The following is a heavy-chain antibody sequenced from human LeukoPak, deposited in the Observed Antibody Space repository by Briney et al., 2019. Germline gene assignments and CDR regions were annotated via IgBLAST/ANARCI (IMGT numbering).Heavy chain of an antibody. V-gene: IGHV3-23*01. CDR3: ARVRSYGTFDY. CDR1: GFTFSNYV. Sequence: GGSLRLSCAASGFTFSNYVMSWVRQAPGKGLEWVSLISGSGDSTYYADSVKGRFTISRDNSKNTLYLQMNSLRAEDTAVYYCARVRSYGTFDYWGQGTLVTVSS. D-gene: IGHD5-18*01. CDR2: ISGSGDST. J-gene: IGHJ4*02.